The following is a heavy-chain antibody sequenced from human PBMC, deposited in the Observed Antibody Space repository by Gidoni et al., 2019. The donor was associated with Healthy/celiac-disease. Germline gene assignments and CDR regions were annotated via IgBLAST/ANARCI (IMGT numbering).Heavy chain of an antibody. J-gene: IGHJ4*02. CDR2: ISSSSSTI. CDR3: ARDERYYYGSGSYRVPDY. D-gene: IGHD3-10*01. V-gene: IGHV3-48*02. Sequence: WVSYISSSSSTIYYADSVKGRFTISRDNAKNSLYLQMNSLRDEDTAVYYCARDERYYYGSGSYRVPDYWGQGTLVTVSS.